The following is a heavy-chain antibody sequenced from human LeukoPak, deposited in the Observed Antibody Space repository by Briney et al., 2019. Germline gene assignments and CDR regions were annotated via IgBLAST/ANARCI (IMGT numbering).Heavy chain of an antibody. CDR3: AKDQWWFGELHAFDI. J-gene: IGHJ3*02. D-gene: IGHD3-10*01. V-gene: IGHV3-23*01. CDR1: GFTFSSYA. CDR2: ISGSGGST. Sequence: QPGGSLRLSCAASGFTFSSYAMTWVRQAPGKGLEWVSVISGSGGSTYYVDSMQGRFTISRDNSKNTVYLQMNSLRVEDTAVYYCAKDQWWFGELHAFDIWGQGTMVTVSS.